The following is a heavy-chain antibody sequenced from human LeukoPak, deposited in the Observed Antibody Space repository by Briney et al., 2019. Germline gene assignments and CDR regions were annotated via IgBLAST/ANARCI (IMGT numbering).Heavy chain of an antibody. CDR2: ISYDGSNK. D-gene: IGHD3-9*01. V-gene: IGHV3-30*19. Sequence: PGGSLRLSCGASGFTFSDYGMLWVRQAPGKGLEWVAVISYDGSNKYYADSVKGRFTISRDNSKSTLYLQMNSLRAEDTAVYYCARDPYPILTGYPYYFDYWGQGTLVTVSS. CDR1: GFTFSDYG. J-gene: IGHJ4*02. CDR3: ARDPYPILTGYPYYFDY.